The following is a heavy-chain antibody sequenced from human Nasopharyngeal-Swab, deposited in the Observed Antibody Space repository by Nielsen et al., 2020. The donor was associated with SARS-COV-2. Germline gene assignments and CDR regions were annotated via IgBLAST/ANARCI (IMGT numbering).Heavy chain of an antibody. CDR1: GGSISSYY. J-gene: IGHJ4*02. V-gene: IGHV4-59*01. D-gene: IGHD3-16*02. Sequence: SETLSLTCTVSGGSISSYYWSWIRQPPGKGLEWIGYISYSGSTNYNPSLKSRVTISVDTSKNQFSLKLSSVTAADTAVYYCARGGYYDYVWGSYRGYYFDYWGQGTLVTVSS. CDR2: ISYSGST. CDR3: ARGGYYDYVWGSYRGYYFDY.